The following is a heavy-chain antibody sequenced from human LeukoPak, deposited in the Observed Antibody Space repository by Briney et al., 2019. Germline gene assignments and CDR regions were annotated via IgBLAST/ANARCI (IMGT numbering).Heavy chain of an antibody. CDR3: ARDRFNGMDV. Sequence: GGSLRLSCASCGFIVSTNYMTWVRQAPRKGLEWVSIIYSDGSTYYADSVKGRFTISKDNSKNTLYLQMNSLGAEDTAVYYCARDRFNGMDVWGQGTTVTVSS. J-gene: IGHJ6*02. CDR1: GFIVSTNY. CDR2: IYSDGST. D-gene: IGHD3-3*01. V-gene: IGHV3-66*01.